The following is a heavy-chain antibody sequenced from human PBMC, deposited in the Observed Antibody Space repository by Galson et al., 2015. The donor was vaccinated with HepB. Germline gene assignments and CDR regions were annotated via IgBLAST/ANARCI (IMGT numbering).Heavy chain of an antibody. J-gene: IGHJ4*02. V-gene: IGHV1-18*01. CDR2: ISPYNGNT. Sequence: SVKVSCKASGYTFTTYGITWVRQAPRQGLEWMGWISPYNGNTNYAQTLQGRVTMTTDTSTSTAYMELRSLTSDDTAVDYCARAGYSRGWDFWGQGTLVTVSS. D-gene: IGHD6-19*01. CDR3: ARAGYSRGWDF. CDR1: GYTFTTYG.